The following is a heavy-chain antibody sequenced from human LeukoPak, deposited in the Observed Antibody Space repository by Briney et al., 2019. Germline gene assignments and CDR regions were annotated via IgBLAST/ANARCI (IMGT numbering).Heavy chain of an antibody. Sequence: GGSLRLSCAASGFTFSSYEMNWVRQAPGKGLEWVSYISSSGSTIYYADSVKGRFTISRDNAKNSLYLQMTSLRAEDTAIYYCARDMRPDYGMDVWGQGTTVTVSS. D-gene: IGHD3-16*01. CDR2: ISSSGSTI. CDR3: ARDMRPDYGMDV. J-gene: IGHJ6*02. CDR1: GFTFSSYE. V-gene: IGHV3-48*03.